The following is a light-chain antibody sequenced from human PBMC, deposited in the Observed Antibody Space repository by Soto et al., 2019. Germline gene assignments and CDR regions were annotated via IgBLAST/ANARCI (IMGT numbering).Light chain of an antibody. V-gene: IGKV3-20*01. CDR1: QSVSSSY. CDR3: QQYGSSPWT. CDR2: GAS. J-gene: IGKJ1*01. Sequence: EIVLTQSPGTLSLSPGERATLSCRASQSVSSSYLACYQQKPGQAPMLLIYGASSRATGIPDRFSGSGSGTDFPLTISRLEAEDFAVYYWQQYGSSPWTFGQGTKVEIK.